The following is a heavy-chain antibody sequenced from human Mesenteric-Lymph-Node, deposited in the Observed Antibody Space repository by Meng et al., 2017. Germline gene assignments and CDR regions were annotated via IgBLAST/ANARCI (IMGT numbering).Heavy chain of an antibody. CDR1: GFTFNSYT. CDR3: AKDLATAAD. D-gene: IGHD5-12*01. J-gene: IGHJ4*02. V-gene: IGHV3-23*01. CDR2: ISGSGVSI. Sequence: GGSLRLSCAASGFTFNSYTMSWVRQAPGKGLAWVSTISGSGVSIYTADSVKGRFTISRDNSKNTLYLQMNSLRAEDTAFYYCAKDLATAADWGQGTLVTVSS.